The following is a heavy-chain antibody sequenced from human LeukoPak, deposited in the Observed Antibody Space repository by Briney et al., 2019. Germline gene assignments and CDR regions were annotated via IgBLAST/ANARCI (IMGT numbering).Heavy chain of an antibody. Sequence: ASVKVSCKASGYTLTGYYMYWVRQAPGQGLEWMGWINPNSGGTNYAQKFQGRVTMTRDTSISTAYMELSRLRSDDTAVYYCARVADNAGLGAFDIWGQGTMVTVSS. CDR3: ARVADNAGLGAFDI. CDR1: GYTLTGYY. J-gene: IGHJ3*02. CDR2: INPNSGGT. D-gene: IGHD1-14*01. V-gene: IGHV1-2*02.